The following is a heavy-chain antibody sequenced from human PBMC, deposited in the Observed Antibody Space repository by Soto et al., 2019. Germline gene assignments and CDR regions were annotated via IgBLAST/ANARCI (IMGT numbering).Heavy chain of an antibody. CDR1: GGTFSSYA. D-gene: IGHD3-22*01. J-gene: IGHJ6*02. CDR2: IIPIFGTA. Sequence: SVKVSCKASGGTFSSYAISWVRQAPGQGLEWMGGIIPIFGTANYAQKFQGRVTITADESTSTAYMELSSLRSEDTAVYYCARGYYYDSSGYEWSYYYGMDVWGQGTTVTVSS. CDR3: ARGYYYDSSGYEWSYYYGMDV. V-gene: IGHV1-69*13.